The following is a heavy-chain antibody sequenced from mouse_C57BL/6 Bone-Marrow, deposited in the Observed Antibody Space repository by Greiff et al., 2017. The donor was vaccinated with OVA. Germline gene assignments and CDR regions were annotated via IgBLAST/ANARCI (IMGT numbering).Heavy chain of an antibody. CDR3: AGDYDADWYFDV. Sequence: EVQLQESGPGLVKPSQSLSLTCSVTGYSITSGYYWNWIRQFPGNKLEWMGYISYDGSNNYNPSLKNRISITRDTSKNQFFLKLNSVTTEDTATYYCAGDYDADWYFDVWGTGTTVTVSS. D-gene: IGHD2-4*01. J-gene: IGHJ1*03. CDR2: ISYDGSN. V-gene: IGHV3-6*01. CDR1: GYSITSGYY.